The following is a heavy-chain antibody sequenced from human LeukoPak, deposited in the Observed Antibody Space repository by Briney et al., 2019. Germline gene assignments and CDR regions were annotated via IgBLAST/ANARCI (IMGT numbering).Heavy chain of an antibody. J-gene: IGHJ3*02. CDR1: GFTVSSNY. D-gene: IGHD6-19*01. Sequence: TGGSLRLSCAASGFTVSSNYMTWVRQAPGEGLEWLSVISGSGGSTYYADSVKGRFTISRDNSKNTLYLQMNSLRAEDTAVYYCAKFSRAGGWRFDAFDIWGQGTMVTVSS. CDR3: AKFSRAGGWRFDAFDI. V-gene: IGHV3-23*01. CDR2: ISGSGGST.